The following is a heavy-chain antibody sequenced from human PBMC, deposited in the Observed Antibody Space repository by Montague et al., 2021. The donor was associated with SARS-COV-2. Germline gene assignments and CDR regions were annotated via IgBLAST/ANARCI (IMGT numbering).Heavy chain of an antibody. V-gene: IGHV3-7*01. CDR2: IKQDGSEK. D-gene: IGHD3-3*01. CDR1: GFTFSSYW. J-gene: IGHJ6*03. CDR3: ARVVLDFWSGFDMDV. Sequence: SLRLSCAASGFTFSSYWMSRVRQAPGKGLEWVANIKQDGSEKYYVDSVKGRFTISRDNAKNSLYLQMNSLRAEDTAVYYCARVVLDFWSGFDMDVWGKGTTVTVSS.